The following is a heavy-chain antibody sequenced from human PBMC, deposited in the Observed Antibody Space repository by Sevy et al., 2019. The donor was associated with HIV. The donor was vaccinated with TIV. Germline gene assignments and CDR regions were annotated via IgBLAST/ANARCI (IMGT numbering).Heavy chain of an antibody. CDR3: SRALATAVTPEYYFDY. CDR1: GFTFDDYA. CDR2: ITRNSYEAYGGTI. V-gene: IGHV3-49*03. D-gene: IGHD2-15*01. J-gene: IGHJ4*02. Sequence: GGSLRLSCTASGFTFDDYAMSWFRQAPGKGLEWVAFITRNSYEAYGGTIEYAASVKGRFTISRDDSKSIAYLQMNSLKTEDTAMYYCSRALATAVTPEYYFDYWGQGTLVTVSS.